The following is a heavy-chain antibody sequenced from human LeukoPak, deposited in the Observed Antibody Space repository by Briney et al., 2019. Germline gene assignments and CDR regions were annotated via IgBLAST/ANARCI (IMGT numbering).Heavy chain of an antibody. V-gene: IGHV3-23*01. D-gene: IGHD5-18*01. CDR3: AKGGTLGYSYGYRSDYYYYMDV. CDR1: GFTFSSYG. J-gene: IGHJ6*03. CDR2: ISGSGGST. Sequence: PGGSLRLSCAASGFTFSSYGMSWVRQAPGKGLEWVSAISGSGGSTYYADSVKGRFTISRDNSKNTLYLQMNSLRAEDTAVYYCAKGGTLGYSYGYRSDYYYYMDVWGKGTTVTVSS.